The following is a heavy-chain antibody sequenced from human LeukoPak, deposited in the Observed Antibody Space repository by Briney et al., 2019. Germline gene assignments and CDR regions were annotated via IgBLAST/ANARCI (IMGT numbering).Heavy chain of an antibody. CDR1: GGSISSYY. D-gene: IGHD2-2*01. J-gene: IGHJ4*02. CDR3: ARDRRYCSSTSCSNAFGY. Sequence: SETLSLTCTVSGGSISSYYWSWIRQPAGKGLEWIGRIYTSGSTNYNPSLKSRVTMSVDTSKTQFSLKLSSVTAADTAVYYCARDRRYCSSTSCSNAFGYWGQGTLVTVSS. V-gene: IGHV4-4*07. CDR2: IYTSGST.